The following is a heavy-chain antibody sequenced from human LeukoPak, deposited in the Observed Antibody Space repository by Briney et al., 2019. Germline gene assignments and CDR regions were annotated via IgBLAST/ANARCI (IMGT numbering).Heavy chain of an antibody. V-gene: IGHV1-24*01. CDR2: FDPEDGET. CDR1: GYTLTELS. CDR3: ATVPCSSTSCYLSPFDY. D-gene: IGHD2-2*01. Sequence: GASVTVSCKVSGYTLTELSMHWVRQAPGKGLEWMGGFDPEDGETIYAQKFQGRVTMTEDTSTDTAYMELSSLRSEDTAVYYCATVPCSSTSCYLSPFDYWGQGTLVTVSS. J-gene: IGHJ4*02.